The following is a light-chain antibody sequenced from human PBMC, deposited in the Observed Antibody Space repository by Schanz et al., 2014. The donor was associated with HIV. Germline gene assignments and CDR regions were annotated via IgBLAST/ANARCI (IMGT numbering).Light chain of an antibody. Sequence: EIVLTQSPATLSLSPGERATLSCRASQSVSSYLAWYQQKPGQAPRLLIYDASNRATGIPARFSGSGSGTDFTFTISRLEPEDFAVYYCQQYGSSPWTFGQGTKVEIK. V-gene: IGKV3-11*01. J-gene: IGKJ1*01. CDR1: QSVSSY. CDR3: QQYGSSPWT. CDR2: DAS.